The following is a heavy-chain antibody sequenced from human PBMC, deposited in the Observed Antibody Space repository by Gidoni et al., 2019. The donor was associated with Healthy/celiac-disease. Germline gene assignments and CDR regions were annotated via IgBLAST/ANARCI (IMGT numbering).Heavy chain of an antibody. D-gene: IGHD3-3*01. J-gene: IGHJ5*02. CDR3: ARALYYDFWSAFDP. CDR2: ISYDGSNK. CDR1: GFTFSSYS. Sequence: QVQLVESGGGVVQPGRSLRLSCAASGFTFSSYSMHWVRQAQGKGLEWVAVISYDGSNKYYADSVKGRFTISRDNSKNTLYLQMNSLRAEDTAVYYCARALYYDFWSAFDPWGQGTLVTVSS. V-gene: IGHV3-30-3*01.